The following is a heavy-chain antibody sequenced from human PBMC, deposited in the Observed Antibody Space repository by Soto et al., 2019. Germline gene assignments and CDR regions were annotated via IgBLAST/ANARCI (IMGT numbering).Heavy chain of an antibody. J-gene: IGHJ4*02. V-gene: IGHV3-48*01. CDR2: ISSGSTSI. Sequence: EVQLVESGGGLVNPGGSLRLSCTGSGFSISTYSLQWVRQVPGKGLEWVSYISSGSTSIYYANSVKGRFTISRDNADNSLFLQMNSLRAEDAALYYCAKALVGEVGATDYWGQGTLVTVSS. D-gene: IGHD1-26*01. CDR1: GFSISTYS. CDR3: AKALVGEVGATDY.